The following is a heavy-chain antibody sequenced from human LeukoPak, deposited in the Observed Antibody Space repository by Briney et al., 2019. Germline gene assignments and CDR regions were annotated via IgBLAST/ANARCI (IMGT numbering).Heavy chain of an antibody. D-gene: IGHD3-16*01. CDR2: IGISGSHI. J-gene: IGHJ5*02. Sequence: LAGGSLRLSCAASGFTFSRYEMNWVRQARGKGGEWGSYIGISGSHIYYADSVKGRFTISRDNGKNSVYMQMISLRAEDTAAYYCARGRYYDNAWGRPPWGQGTLVTVSS. CDR1: GFTFSRYE. V-gene: IGHV3-48*03. CDR3: ARGRYYDNAWGRPP.